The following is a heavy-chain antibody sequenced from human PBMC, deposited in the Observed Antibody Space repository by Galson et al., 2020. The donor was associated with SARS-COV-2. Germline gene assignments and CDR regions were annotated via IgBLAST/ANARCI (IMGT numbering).Heavy chain of an antibody. CDR1: GFTFSSFG. J-gene: IGHJ2*01. V-gene: IGHV3-33*01. D-gene: IGHD3-9*01. CDR3: ARDVDSRPFDL. Sequence: TGGSLRLSCAASGFTFSSFGMHWVRQAPGKGLEWVAIVWYDGNNKYYADSVKGRFTISSDNSKNTLYLQMNSLRAEDTAMYYCARDVDSRPFDLWGRGTLVTVSS. CDR2: VWYDGNNK.